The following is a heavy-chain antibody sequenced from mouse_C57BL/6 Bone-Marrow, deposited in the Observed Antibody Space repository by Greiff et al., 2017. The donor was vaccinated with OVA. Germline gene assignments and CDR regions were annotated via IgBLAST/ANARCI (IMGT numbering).Heavy chain of an antibody. D-gene: IGHD5-1*01. J-gene: IGHJ2*01. CDR3: TRTVSTYYFDD. V-gene: IGHV1-15*01. CDR1: GYTFTDYE. Sequence: VKLVESGAELVRPGASVTLSCKASGYTFTDYEMHWVKQTPVHGLEWIGAIDPETGGTAYNQKFKGKAILTADTSSSTAYMELRSLTSEDSAVYYCTRTVSTYYFDDWGQGTTLTVSS. CDR2: IDPETGGT.